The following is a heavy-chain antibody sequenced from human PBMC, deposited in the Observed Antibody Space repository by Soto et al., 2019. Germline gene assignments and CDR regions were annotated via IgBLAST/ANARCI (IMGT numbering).Heavy chain of an antibody. CDR1: GGSIRSSDYY. Sequence: PSETLSLTCTVSGGSIRSSDYYCTWIRQPPGKGLEWIGYIYYSGSANYNPSLKSRVTISVDTSRNQFSLKLNSVTAADTAVYFCARATYYSDTGGSPPLDYWGQGTLVTVSS. V-gene: IGHV4-30-4*01. CDR2: IYYSGSA. J-gene: IGHJ4*02. CDR3: ARATYYSDTGGSPPLDY. D-gene: IGHD3-22*01.